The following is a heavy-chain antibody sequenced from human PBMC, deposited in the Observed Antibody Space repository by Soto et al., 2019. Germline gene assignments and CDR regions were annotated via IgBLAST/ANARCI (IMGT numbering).Heavy chain of an antibody. Sequence: PSETLCLTCTVSVGSISSADDYWSWIRQPPGKGLEWIGYIYYSGSAYYNPSLKSRVTISVDTSKNQFSLKLSSVTAADTAVYYCARDNILGILYGGMDVWGQGTTVTVSS. V-gene: IGHV4-30-4*01. D-gene: IGHD3-3*01. CDR2: IYYSGSA. J-gene: IGHJ6*02. CDR3: ARDNILGILYGGMDV. CDR1: VGSISSADDY.